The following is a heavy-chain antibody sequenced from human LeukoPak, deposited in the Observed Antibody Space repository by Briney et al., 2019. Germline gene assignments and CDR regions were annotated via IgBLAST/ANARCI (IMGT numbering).Heavy chain of an antibody. CDR1: GYTFTDYY. CDR2: INPNSGDT. CDR3: AKDRYGDYVYYAMDV. Sequence: ASVKVSCKASGYTFTDYYMHWVRQAPGQGLEWMGWINPNSGDTNLAQKFQGRVTMTRDTSTNTAYMQLSGLTSDDTAVYYCAKDRYGDYVYYAMDVWGKGTTVTVSS. V-gene: IGHV1-2*02. D-gene: IGHD4-17*01. J-gene: IGHJ6*04.